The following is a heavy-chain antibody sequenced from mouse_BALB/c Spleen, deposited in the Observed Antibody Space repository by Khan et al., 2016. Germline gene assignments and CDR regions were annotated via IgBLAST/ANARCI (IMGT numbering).Heavy chain of an antibody. D-gene: IGHD2-1*01. CDR1: GFDFSRYW. Sequence: EVKLLESGGGLVQPGGSLNLSCAASGFDFSRYWMSWARQAPGKGQEWIGEINPGSSTINYTPSLKDKFIISRDNAKNTLYLQMSKVRSEDTALYYCARRNYDAMDYWGQGTSVTVSS. CDR2: INPGSSTI. CDR3: ARRNYDAMDY. J-gene: IGHJ4*01. V-gene: IGHV4-2*02.